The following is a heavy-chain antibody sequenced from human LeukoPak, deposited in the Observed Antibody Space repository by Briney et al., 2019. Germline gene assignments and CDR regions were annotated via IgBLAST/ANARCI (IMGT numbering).Heavy chain of an antibody. V-gene: IGHV1-18*01. CDR1: GYPFTRYG. CDR3: AKEAGWVGSSIT. CDR2: INPDNGNT. D-gene: IGHD3-10*01. J-gene: IGHJ4*02. Sequence: ASVKVSCKASGYPFTRYGISWVRQAPGQGLEWMGWINPDNGNTKYAQKFQGRVTMTTDTSTSTAHMELRSLRSDDTAVYYCAKEAGWVGSSITWGQGTLVTVSS.